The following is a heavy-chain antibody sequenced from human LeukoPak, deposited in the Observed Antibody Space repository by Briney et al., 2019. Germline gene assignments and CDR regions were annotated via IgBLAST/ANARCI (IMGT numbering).Heavy chain of an antibody. Sequence: SETLSLTCAVSGGSISSDNYYWGWIRQPPGKGLEWIGSIYYSGTTYYNPSLKSRVTISVDTSKNQFSLKLSSVTAADTALYYCAKHYMGSSYNHGLDCWGQGTLVTVSS. V-gene: IGHV4-39*01. J-gene: IGHJ4*02. D-gene: IGHD3-10*01. CDR1: GGSISSDNYY. CDR2: IYYSGTT. CDR3: AKHYMGSSYNHGLDC.